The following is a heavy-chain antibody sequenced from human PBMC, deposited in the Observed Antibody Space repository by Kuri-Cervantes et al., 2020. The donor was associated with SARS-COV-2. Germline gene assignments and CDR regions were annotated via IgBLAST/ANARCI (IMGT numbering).Heavy chain of an antibody. CDR3: ARPGGFLDV. J-gene: IGHJ6*04. D-gene: IGHD4-23*01. Sequence: LRLSCTVSGGSISSGSYYWSWIRQPAGKGLEWIGYIYTSGSTNYNPSLKSRVTISVDTSKNQFSLKLSSVTAADTAVYYRARPGGFLDVWGKGTTVTVSS. CDR1: GGSISSGSYY. CDR2: IYTSGST. V-gene: IGHV4-61*09.